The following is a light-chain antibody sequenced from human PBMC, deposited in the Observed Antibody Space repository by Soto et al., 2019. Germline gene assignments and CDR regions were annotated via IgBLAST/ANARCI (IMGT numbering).Light chain of an antibody. V-gene: IGKV1-9*01. Sequence: IQLTQSPSSLSASVGDRVTITCRASQGISSYLAWYQLKPGKAPKLLIYAASSLQSGVPSRFSGSGSGTEFTLTISSLQPEDFATYYCQQLESYPLTFGGGTKVEIK. CDR3: QQLESYPLT. CDR1: QGISSY. CDR2: AAS. J-gene: IGKJ4*01.